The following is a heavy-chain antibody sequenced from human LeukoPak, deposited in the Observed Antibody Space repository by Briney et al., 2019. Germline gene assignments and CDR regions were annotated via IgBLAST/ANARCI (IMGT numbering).Heavy chain of an antibody. CDR3: AKGSSSSRPYYFDS. V-gene: IGHV3-23*01. CDR1: GFTFSDYY. Sequence: GGSLRLSCAASGFTFSDYYMSWIRQAPGEGLEWVSAVIGSYTYYADSVKGRFTISRDNSKNTLFLEMNSLRAGDTAVYYCAKGSSSSRPYYFDSWGLGTLVIVSS. D-gene: IGHD6-13*01. J-gene: IGHJ4*02. CDR2: VIGSYT.